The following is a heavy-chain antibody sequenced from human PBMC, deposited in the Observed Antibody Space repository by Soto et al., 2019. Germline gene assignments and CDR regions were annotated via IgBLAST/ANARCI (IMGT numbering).Heavy chain of an antibody. CDR2: IKPDSGGT. J-gene: IGHJ6*03. V-gene: IGHV1-2*02. CDR1: GYIFTGFY. CDR3: ARGYPLWSPYFYYYMDV. Sequence: ASVKVSCKASGYIFTGFYIHWVRQAPGQGLEWMGGIKPDSGGTDYAEKFQGRVTMTRDTSINTAYMELSRLRHDDTAVYYCARGYPLWSPYFYYYMDVWGQGTTVTVSS. D-gene: IGHD5-18*01.